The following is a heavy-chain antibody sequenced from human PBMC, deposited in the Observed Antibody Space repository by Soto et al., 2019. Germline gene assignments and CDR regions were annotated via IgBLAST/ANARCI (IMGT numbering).Heavy chain of an antibody. D-gene: IGHD3-10*01. Sequence: SETLSLTCAVYGGSCSDYSWTWIRQPPGKGLEWIGEINHSGSTYYNPSLKSRVTISVDTSKNQFSLKLTSVTAEDTALYYCANNLRGFRGFGGFEHWGQGTLVTVSS. CDR1: GGSCSDYS. CDR2: INHSGST. J-gene: IGHJ4*02. V-gene: IGHV4-34*01. CDR3: ANNLRGFRGFGGFEH.